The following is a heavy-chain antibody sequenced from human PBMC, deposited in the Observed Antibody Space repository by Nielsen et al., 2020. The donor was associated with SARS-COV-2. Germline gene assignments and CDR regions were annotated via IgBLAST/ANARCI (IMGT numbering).Heavy chain of an antibody. CDR1: GGSFSGYY. CDR2: IYYSGST. V-gene: IGHV4-34*01. Sequence: SETLSLTCAVYGGSFSGYYWSWIRQPPGKGLEWIGYIYYSGSTNYNPSLKSRVTTSVDTSKNQFSLKLSSVTAADTAVYYCARANSWNNWIDPWGQGTLVTVSS. CDR3: ARANSWNNWIDP. D-gene: IGHD6-13*01. J-gene: IGHJ5*02.